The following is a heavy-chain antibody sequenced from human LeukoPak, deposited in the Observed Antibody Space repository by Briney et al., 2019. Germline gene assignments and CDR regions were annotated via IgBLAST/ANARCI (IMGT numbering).Heavy chain of an antibody. V-gene: IGHV4-4*07. CDR2: IYTTGAT. J-gene: IGHJ4*02. CDR3: GRQGYNASYYFLDF. D-gene: IGHD1-26*01. Sequence: PSETLSLTCTVSSGSIKSYYWGWVRQPPGKGLEWIGRIYTTGATQYNPSLKSRVTMSIDTSTNQFSLNLTSMTAADTAVYYCGRQGYNASYYFLDFWSQGTLVAVS. CDR1: SGSIKSYY.